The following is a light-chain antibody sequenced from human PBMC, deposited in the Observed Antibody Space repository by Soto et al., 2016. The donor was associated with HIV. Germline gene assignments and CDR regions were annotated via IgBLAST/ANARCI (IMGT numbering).Light chain of an antibody. V-gene: IGKV1-5*03. CDR2: QAS. Sequence: DIQMTQSPSTLSASIGDRVNITCRASQSISNFLAWYQQTPGKAPKLLIYQASILESGVPSGFSGSGSGSQFTLTINTLQPDDFALYFCQQYKDYSPLTFGGGPRW. J-gene: IGKJ4*01. CDR1: QSISNF. CDR3: QQYKDYSPLT.